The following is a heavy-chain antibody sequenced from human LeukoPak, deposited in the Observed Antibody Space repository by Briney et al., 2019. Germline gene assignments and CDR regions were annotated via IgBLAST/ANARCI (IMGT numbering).Heavy chain of an antibody. J-gene: IGHJ4*02. D-gene: IGHD4-17*01. CDR1: GFTFSSYA. CDR3: ATLATVRDY. Sequence: GRSLRLSCAASGFTFSSYAMHWVRQAPGKGLEWVAVISYDGSNKYYADSVKGRFTISRDNSKNTLYLQMNSLRAEDTAVYYCATLATVRDYWGQGTRVTVSS. CDR2: ISYDGSNK. V-gene: IGHV3-30-3*01.